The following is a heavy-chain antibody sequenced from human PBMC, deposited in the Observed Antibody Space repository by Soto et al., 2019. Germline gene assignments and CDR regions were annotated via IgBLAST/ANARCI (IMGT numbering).Heavy chain of an antibody. Sequence: QVQLVQSGVEVKKPGASVKVSCKASGYTFISHGIIWVRQAPGQGLEGMGWISGKNGNTNYAQKLQGRVTLTTDTSTSTAYMELRSLRSDDTAVYYCARVSSSIVVVPDYGMDVWGQGTTVTVSS. CDR2: ISGKNGNT. D-gene: IGHD2-15*01. V-gene: IGHV1-18*04. CDR3: ARVSSSIVVVPDYGMDV. CDR1: GYTFISHG. J-gene: IGHJ6*02.